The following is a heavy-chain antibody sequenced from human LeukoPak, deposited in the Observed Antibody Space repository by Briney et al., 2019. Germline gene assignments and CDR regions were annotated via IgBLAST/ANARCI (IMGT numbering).Heavy chain of an antibody. CDR2: VNHSGSP. V-gene: IGHV4-34*01. Sequence: PSETLSLTCAVYGGSFSGYYWSWTRQPPGEGLEWIGEVNHSGSPNYNPSLKSRVTVSGDTSKNQFSLKLSSVTAADTAVYYCARVSLGYCSSTSCPGGMDVWGQGTTVTVSS. J-gene: IGHJ6*02. CDR1: GGSFSGYY. D-gene: IGHD2-2*01. CDR3: ARVSLGYCSSTSCPGGMDV.